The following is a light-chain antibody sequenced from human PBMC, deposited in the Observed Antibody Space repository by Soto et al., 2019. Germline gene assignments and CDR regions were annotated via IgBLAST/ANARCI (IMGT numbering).Light chain of an antibody. Sequence: QSVLTQPPSASGSPGRSVTISCTGTSSDVGGYDYVSWFQQHPGKAPKLIIYEVTKRPSGVPDRFSGSKSGNTASLTVSGLQAEDEAEYYCSSFAGSNNYVFGTGTQLTVL. CDR1: SSDVGGYDY. CDR3: SSFAGSNNYV. V-gene: IGLV2-8*01. J-gene: IGLJ1*01. CDR2: EVT.